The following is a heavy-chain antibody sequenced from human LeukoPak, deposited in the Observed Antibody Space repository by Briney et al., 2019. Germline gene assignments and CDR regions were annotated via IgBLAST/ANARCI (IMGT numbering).Heavy chain of an antibody. J-gene: IGHJ4*02. CDR2: IRYDGSNK. Sequence: GGSLRLSCAASGFTFSSYGMHWVRQAPGKGLEWVAFIRYDGSNKYYADSVKGRFTISRDNSKNTVYLQMNSLRAEDTALYYCAKVNYGSGSYYFDYWGQGTLVTVSS. D-gene: IGHD3-10*01. CDR3: AKVNYGSGSYYFDY. V-gene: IGHV3-30*02. CDR1: GFTFSSYG.